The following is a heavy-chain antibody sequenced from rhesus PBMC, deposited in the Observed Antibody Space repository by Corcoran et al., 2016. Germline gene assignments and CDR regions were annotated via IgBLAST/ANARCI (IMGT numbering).Heavy chain of an antibody. CDR1: GGSISRTY. J-gene: IGHJ6*01. V-gene: IGHV4-147*01. D-gene: IGHD5-42*01. CDR3: VRRIGDGHGLDP. CDR2: IYGSGGYT. Sequence: QVQLQESGPGLVKPLETLSLTCAVAGGSISRTYWSCIRQSHGMGLVWIGHIYGSGGYTIHNPSLKSRVTISKDTSKNQFSLKLTSVTAADTAVYFCVRRIGDGHGLDPWGQGVVGTVS.